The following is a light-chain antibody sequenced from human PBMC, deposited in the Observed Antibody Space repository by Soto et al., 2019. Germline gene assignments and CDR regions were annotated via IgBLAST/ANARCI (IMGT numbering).Light chain of an antibody. CDR2: EDN. CDR3: GSWDSSLTGGV. CDR1: SPNIGNNI. V-gene: IGLV1-51*02. J-gene: IGLJ2*01. Sequence: QSVLTQPPSVSAAPGQKVTISCSGSSPNIGNNIVSWYQQLPATAPKLLIYEDNKRPSGIPDRFSGSKSGTSATLGITGLQTGDEAEYYCGSWDSSLTGGVFGGGTKVTVL.